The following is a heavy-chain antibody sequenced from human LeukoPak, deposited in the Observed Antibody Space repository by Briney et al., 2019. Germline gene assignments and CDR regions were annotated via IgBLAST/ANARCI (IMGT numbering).Heavy chain of an antibody. D-gene: IGHD6-19*01. CDR1: GSRFANYW. CDR2: IYVGDSDT. Sequence: GESLKISCMGSGSRFANYWIGWVRQMPGKGLEWMGIIYVGDSDTRYSPSFQGRVTISADKSISTAYLQWSSLKASDTAMYYCARHGGAVADYWGQGTLVTVSS. CDR3: ARHGGAVADY. J-gene: IGHJ4*02. V-gene: IGHV5-51*01.